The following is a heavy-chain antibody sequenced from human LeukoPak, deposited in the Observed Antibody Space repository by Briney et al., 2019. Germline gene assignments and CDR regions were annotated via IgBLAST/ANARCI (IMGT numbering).Heavy chain of an antibody. D-gene: IGHD1-26*01. CDR3: ARQMGSGTSKRDAFDI. CDR2: IYPGDSDT. J-gene: IGHJ3*02. CDR1: GYSFATYW. Sequence: GESLKISCKGSGYSFATYWIGWVRQMPGKGLEWMGIIYPGDSDTRYSPSFQGQVTISADKSISTAYLQWSSLKASDTAMYYCARQMGSGTSKRDAFDIWGQGTMVTVSS. V-gene: IGHV5-51*01.